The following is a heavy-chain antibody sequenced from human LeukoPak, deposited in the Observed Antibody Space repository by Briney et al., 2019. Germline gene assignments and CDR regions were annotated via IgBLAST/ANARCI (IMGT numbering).Heavy chain of an antibody. D-gene: IGHD1-26*01. V-gene: IGHV3-30*02. CDR1: GFTFSSYG. CDR3: AKHQFLVGARGPADY. J-gene: IGHJ4*02. CDR2: IRYDGSNK. Sequence: PGGSLRLSCAASGFTFSSYGMHWVRQAPGKGLEWVAFIRYDGSNKYYADSVKGRFTISRDNSKNTLYLQMNSLRAEDTAVYYCAKHQFLVGARGPADYWGQGTLVTVSS.